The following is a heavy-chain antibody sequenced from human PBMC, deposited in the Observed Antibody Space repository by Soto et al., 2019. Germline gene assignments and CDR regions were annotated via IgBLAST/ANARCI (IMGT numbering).Heavy chain of an antibody. CDR1: GGSISSGGYY. Sequence: SETLSLTCTVSGGSISSGGYYWSWIRQHPGEGLEWIGYIYYSGSTYCNPSLKSRVTISVDTSKNQFSLKLSSVTAADTAAYYCARNKNYYDSSGYYDYWGQGTLVTVSS. CDR3: ARNKNYYDSSGYYDY. V-gene: IGHV4-31*03. CDR2: IYYSGST. J-gene: IGHJ4*02. D-gene: IGHD3-22*01.